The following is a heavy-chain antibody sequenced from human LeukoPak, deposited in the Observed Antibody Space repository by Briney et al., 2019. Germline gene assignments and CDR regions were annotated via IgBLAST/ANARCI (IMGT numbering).Heavy chain of an antibody. J-gene: IGHJ4*02. CDR3: ARVAWDYDSSGYHAYFDY. Sequence: ASVKVSCKASGYTFTSYGISWVRQAPGQGLEWMGWISAYNGNTNYAQKLQGRVTMTTDTSTSTAYMELRSLRSDDTAVYYCARVAWDYDSSGYHAYFDYWGQGTLVTVSS. CDR1: GYTFTSYG. CDR2: ISAYNGNT. V-gene: IGHV1-18*01. D-gene: IGHD3-22*01.